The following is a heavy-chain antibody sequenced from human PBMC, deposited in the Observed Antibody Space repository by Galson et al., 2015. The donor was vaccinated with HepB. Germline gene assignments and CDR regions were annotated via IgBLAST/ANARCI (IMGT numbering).Heavy chain of an antibody. CDR3: ARHLGAEFSAYDCHFDF. CDR2: IDPSDSYT. J-gene: IGHJ4*02. D-gene: IGHD5-12*01. CDR1: GYTFSTHW. Sequence: QSGAEVKKPGESLNISCKASGYTFSTHWISWVRQMPGKGLEWMGRIDPSDSYTNYNPSFEGHVTISVDKSINTAYLQWSNLKASDTAMYFCARHLGAEFSAYDCHFDFWGQGTLVTVSS. V-gene: IGHV5-10-1*01.